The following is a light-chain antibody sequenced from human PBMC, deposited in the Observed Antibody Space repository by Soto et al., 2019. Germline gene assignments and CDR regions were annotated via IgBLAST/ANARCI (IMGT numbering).Light chain of an antibody. Sequence: AIQMTQSPSSLSASVGDRVTITCRASQDIRTELGWYQQRPGEAPKLLIYGASTLQGGVPSRFSDSGSGADFTLIISSLQPEDFATYYCLQDYNYPRTFGQGTKVEIK. CDR1: QDIRTE. V-gene: IGKV1-6*01. J-gene: IGKJ1*01. CDR3: LQDYNYPRT. CDR2: GAS.